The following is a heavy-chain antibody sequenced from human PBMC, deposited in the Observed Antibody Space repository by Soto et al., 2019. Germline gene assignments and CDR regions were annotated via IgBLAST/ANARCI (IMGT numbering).Heavy chain of an antibody. V-gene: IGHV3-15*07. CDR1: GFSFNEAW. CDR2: IKTSAGGGAT. Sequence: EVQLVESAGGLVKPGGSLRLSCVASGFSFNEAWMNWVRQAPGQGLEWVGRIKTSAGGGATNYAAPVQGRFTISRDYSKNTLYLHMNSLRTEDTAIYYCTTGSVEGIWGQGTTVIVSS. J-gene: IGHJ6*02. CDR3: TTGSVEGI. D-gene: IGHD2-15*01.